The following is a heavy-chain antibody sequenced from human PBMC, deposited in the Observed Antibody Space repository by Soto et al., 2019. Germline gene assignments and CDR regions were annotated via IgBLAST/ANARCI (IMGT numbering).Heavy chain of an antibody. Sequence: QVQLQESGPGLVKPSQTLSLTCTVSGGSISSGDYYWSWIRQPPGKGLEWIGYIYYSGSTYYNPSLQSPVTISVDTYKNQFSLKLSSVTAADTAVYYCARAVRFLEWLRSADWFDPWGQGTLVTVSS. CDR1: GGSISSGDYY. CDR2: IYYSGST. CDR3: ARAVRFLEWLRSADWFDP. J-gene: IGHJ5*02. V-gene: IGHV4-30-4*01. D-gene: IGHD3-3*01.